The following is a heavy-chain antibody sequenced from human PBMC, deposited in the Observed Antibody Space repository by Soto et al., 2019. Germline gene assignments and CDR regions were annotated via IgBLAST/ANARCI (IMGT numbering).Heavy chain of an antibody. V-gene: IGHV3-23*01. CDR1: GFMFANYA. CDR2: MTGSGGGT. D-gene: IGHD1-20*01. J-gene: IGHJ6*02. Sequence: EVQLLESGGGLVQPGGSLRLSCAASGFMFANYAMGWVRQAPGRGLEWVSAMTGSGGGTYYADSVKGRVTVSRDNSKNPQYLQIHSLRAEDTATCFCAKWYTHGIIPPTVGGNYYYYDMDVWGRGTTVTVSS. CDR3: AKWYTHGIIPPTVGGNYYYYDMDV.